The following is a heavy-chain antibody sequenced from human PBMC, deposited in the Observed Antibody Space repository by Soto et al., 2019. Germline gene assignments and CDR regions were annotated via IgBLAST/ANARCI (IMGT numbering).Heavy chain of an antibody. CDR3: ARDIVEGGGYDFLERYYYGMDV. CDR2: IIPIFGTA. V-gene: IGHV1-69*13. D-gene: IGHD5-12*01. J-gene: IGHJ6*02. Sequence: GASVKVSCKASGGTFSSYAISWVLQAPGQGLEWMGGIIPIFGTANYAQKFQGRVTITADESTSTAYMELSSLRSEDTAVYYCARDIVEGGGYDFLERYYYGMDVWGQGTTVTVSS. CDR1: GGTFSSYA.